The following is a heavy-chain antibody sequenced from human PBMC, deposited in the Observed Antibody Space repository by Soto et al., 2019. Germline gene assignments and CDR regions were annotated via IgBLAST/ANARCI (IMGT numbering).Heavy chain of an antibody. J-gene: IGHJ4*02. CDR1: GGTFTSNNW. Sequence: SSETLSLTCAVSGGTFTSNNWWTWVRQPPGQGLEWIGEIYRTGSTNYNPSLKSRVTISLDKSENQFSLKVTSLTAADTAVYYCASRDPGTSVDYWGQGTLVTVSS. CDR2: IYRTGST. V-gene: IGHV4-4*02. CDR3: ASRDPGTSVDY. D-gene: IGHD1-7*01.